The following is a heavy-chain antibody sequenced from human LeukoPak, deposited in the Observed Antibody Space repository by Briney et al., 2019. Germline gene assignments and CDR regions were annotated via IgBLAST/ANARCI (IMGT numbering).Heavy chain of an antibody. J-gene: IGHJ5*02. CDR1: GFTFSSYD. D-gene: IGHD3-10*01. CDR2: ICTAGDT. V-gene: IGHV3-13*01. Sequence: GGSLRLSCAASGFTFSSYDMHWVRQATGKGLEWVSAICTAGDTYYPGSLKGRFTISRENAKNSLYLQMNSLRAGDTAVYYCARSSYGSGSYSWGQGTLVTVSS. CDR3: ARSSYGSGSYS.